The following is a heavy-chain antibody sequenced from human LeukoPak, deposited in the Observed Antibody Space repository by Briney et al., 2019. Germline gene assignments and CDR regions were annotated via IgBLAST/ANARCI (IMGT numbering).Heavy chain of an antibody. CDR3: ARQYRGVATVFDY. Sequence: GGSLRLSCAASGFTFSDFTMHWVRQAPGKGPEWVSSISSSTNAIYYAESMKGRFTITRDNAKNSLSLHMTSLRAEDTALYYCARQYRGVATVFDYWGQGSLVTVSS. D-gene: IGHD5-12*01. CDR1: GFTFSDFT. V-gene: IGHV3-21*03. J-gene: IGHJ4*02. CDR2: ISSSTNAI.